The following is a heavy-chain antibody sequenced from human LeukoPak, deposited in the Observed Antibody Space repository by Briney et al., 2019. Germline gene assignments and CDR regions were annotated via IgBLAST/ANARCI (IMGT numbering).Heavy chain of an antibody. CDR1: GFTFSSYE. CDR2: ISSSGSTI. J-gene: IGHJ4*02. CDR3: ARLGYCSGGSCH. V-gene: IGHV3-48*03. Sequence: GGSLRLSCAASGFTFSSYEMNWVRQAPGKGLEWVSYISSSGSTIYYANSVKGRFTISRDNAKNSLYLQMNSLRAEDTAVYYCARLGYCSGGSCHWGQGTLVTVSS. D-gene: IGHD2-15*01.